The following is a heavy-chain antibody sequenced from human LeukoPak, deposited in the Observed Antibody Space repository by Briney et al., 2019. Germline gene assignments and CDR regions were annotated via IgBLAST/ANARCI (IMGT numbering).Heavy chain of an antibody. Sequence: GGSLRLSCAAPGFAFSHYAMSWVRQAPGKGLEWVSVISSSGITYSADSVKGRFTISRDNSKNTVCLQMNSLRAEDTAVYYCARGGDSSGSIRSAFDIWGQGTMVTVSS. CDR1: GFAFSHYA. V-gene: IGHV3-53*01. D-gene: IGHD3-22*01. CDR2: ISSSGIT. J-gene: IGHJ3*02. CDR3: ARGGDSSGSIRSAFDI.